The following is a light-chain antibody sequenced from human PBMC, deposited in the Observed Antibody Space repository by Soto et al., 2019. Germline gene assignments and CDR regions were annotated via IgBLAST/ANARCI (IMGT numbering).Light chain of an antibody. V-gene: IGKV3-15*01. CDR2: GAS. CDR1: QSISGN. J-gene: IGKJ1*01. CDR3: QQYNNWPRT. Sequence: EIVMTQSPATLSVSPGERATLSCRASQSISGNLAWYQQKPNQAPRLLIYGASTRATDIPARFSGSGTGTESTLTITSLQSEDFAVYYCQQYNNWPRTFGQGTKVEIK.